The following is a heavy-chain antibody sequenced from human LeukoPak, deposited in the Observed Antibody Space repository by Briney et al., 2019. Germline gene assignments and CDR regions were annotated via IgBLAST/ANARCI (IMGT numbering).Heavy chain of an antibody. CDR2: IRDDGSNK. Sequence: PGGSLRLSCAASGFTFSSYGMHWVRQAPGKGLEWVAFIRDDGSNKYYADSVKGRFTISRDNSKNTLYLQMNSLRAEDTAVYYCAKDYSAFDLWGQGTMVTVSS. V-gene: IGHV3-30*02. J-gene: IGHJ3*01. CDR1: GFTFSSYG. CDR3: AKDYSAFDL. D-gene: IGHD2-15*01.